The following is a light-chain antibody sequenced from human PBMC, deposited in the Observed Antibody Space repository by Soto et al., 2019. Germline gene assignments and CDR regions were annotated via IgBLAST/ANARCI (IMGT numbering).Light chain of an antibody. CDR1: QSLIHSDGNTY. V-gene: IGKV2-30*02. Sequence: DVVMTQSPLSLPVTLGQPASISCRSSQSLIHSDGNTYLNWFQQRPGKSPRRLIYKVSDRDSGVPDRFSGSGSGTDFTLKISRVDAEDVGVYYCMQGTHWPWTFGQVTKV. CDR3: MQGTHWPWT. J-gene: IGKJ1*01. CDR2: KVS.